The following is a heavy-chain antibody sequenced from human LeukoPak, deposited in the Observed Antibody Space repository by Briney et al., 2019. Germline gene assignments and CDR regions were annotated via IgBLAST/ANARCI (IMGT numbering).Heavy chain of an antibody. D-gene: IGHD3-9*01. J-gene: IGHJ4*02. V-gene: IGHV1-2*02. Sequence: ASVKVSCKASGYTFTGYYMHWVRQAPGQGLEWMGWINPNSGGTNYAQKFQGRVTMTRDTSISTAYMELSRLRSEDTAVYYCARSRGFDWLLEDWGQGTLVTVSS. CDR1: GYTFTGYY. CDR3: ARSRGFDWLLED. CDR2: INPNSGGT.